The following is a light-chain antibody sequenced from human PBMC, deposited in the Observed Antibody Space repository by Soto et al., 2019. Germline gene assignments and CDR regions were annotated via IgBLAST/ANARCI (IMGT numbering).Light chain of an antibody. CDR3: AVWDDSLHARV. V-gene: IGLV1-44*01. J-gene: IGLJ3*02. CDR2: LND. CDR1: GSNIGSNP. Sequence: QSVLTQPPSASGTPGQRVTISCSGSGSNIGSNPLNWYQQLPGAAPTLLIYLNDQRPSGVPARFSGSKSGTSASLAISGLQSEDEADYYCAVWDDSLHARVFGGGTKVTVL.